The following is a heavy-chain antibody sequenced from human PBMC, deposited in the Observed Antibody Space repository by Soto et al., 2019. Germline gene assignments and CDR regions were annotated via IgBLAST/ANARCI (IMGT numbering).Heavy chain of an antibody. Sequence: SVKVSCKASGYTFTSYAMHWVRQAPGQRLEWMGGIIPIFGTANYAQKFQGRVTITADESTSTAYMELSSLRSEDTAVYYCAVGERYFDYWGQGTLVTVSS. CDR2: IIPIFGTA. J-gene: IGHJ4*02. CDR3: AVGERYFDY. D-gene: IGHD3-10*01. CDR1: GYTFTSYA. V-gene: IGHV1-69*13.